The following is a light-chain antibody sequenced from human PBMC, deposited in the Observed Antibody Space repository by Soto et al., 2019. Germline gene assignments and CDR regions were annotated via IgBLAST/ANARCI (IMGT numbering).Light chain of an antibody. V-gene: IGKV3-15*01. CDR2: GAS. J-gene: IGKJ1*01. Sequence: DIVMTQSPATLSVSPGERVTLSCRASQSISINLAWYQQKPGQAPRVLIYGASTRATGIPARFSGSGSGTEFTLTISSLQSEDFAVYYCQQFNNWPPWTFGPGTKVVIK. CDR1: QSISIN. CDR3: QQFNNWPPWT.